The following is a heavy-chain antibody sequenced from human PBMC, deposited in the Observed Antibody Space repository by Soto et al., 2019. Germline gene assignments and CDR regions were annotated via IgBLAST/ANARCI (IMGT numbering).Heavy chain of an antibody. CDR2: IYYSGST. CDR1: GGSISSYY. D-gene: IGHD2-15*01. V-gene: IGHV4-59*01. Sequence: PSETLSLTCTASGGSISSYYWSWIRQPPGKGLEWIGYIYYSGSTNYNPSLKSRVTISVDTSKNQFSLKLSSVTAADTAVYYCASTTQVLRRGAFDIWGQGTMVTVSS. CDR3: ASTTQVLRRGAFDI. J-gene: IGHJ3*02.